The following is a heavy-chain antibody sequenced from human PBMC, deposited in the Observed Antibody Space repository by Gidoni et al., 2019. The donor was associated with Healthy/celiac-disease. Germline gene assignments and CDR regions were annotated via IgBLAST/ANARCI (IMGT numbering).Heavy chain of an antibody. CDR2: IKQDGSEK. CDR3: ARVRGYNTDPFFDY. D-gene: IGHD5-12*01. V-gene: IGHV3-7*03. J-gene: IGHJ4*02. CDR1: GFTFSSYW. Sequence: EVQLVESGGGLVQPGGSLRLSCAASGFTFSSYWMSWVRQAPGKGLEWVANIKQDGSEKYYVDSVKGRFTISRDNAKNSLYLQMNSLRAEDTAVYYCARVRGYNTDPFFDYWGQGTLVTVSS.